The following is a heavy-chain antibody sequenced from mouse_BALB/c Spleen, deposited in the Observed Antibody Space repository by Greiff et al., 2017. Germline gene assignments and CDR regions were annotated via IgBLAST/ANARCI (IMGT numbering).Heavy chain of an antibody. Sequence: EVKLQESGPELVKPGASVKISCKASGYTFTDYNMHWVKQSHGKSLEWIGYIYPYNGGTGYNQKFKSKATLTVDNSSSTAYMELRSLTSEDSAVYYCARSEGNSYYFDYWGQGTTLTVSS. J-gene: IGHJ2*01. CDR1: GYTFTDYN. V-gene: IGHV1S29*02. CDR3: ARSEGNSYYFDY. CDR2: IYPYNGGT. D-gene: IGHD2-1*01.